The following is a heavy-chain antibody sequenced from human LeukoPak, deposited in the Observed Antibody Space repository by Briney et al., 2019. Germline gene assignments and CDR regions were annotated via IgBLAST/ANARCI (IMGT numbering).Heavy chain of an antibody. CDR2: IYYSGNT. V-gene: IGHV4-59*01. CDR1: GGSISSYY. D-gene: IGHD6-13*01. Sequence: SETLSLTCTVSGGSISSYYWSWIRQPPGKGLEWIGYIYYSGNTNYNPSLKSRVTISIDTSKNQFSLRLSSVTAADTAVYYCARSSTWYSLSWFDYWGQEPWSPSPQ. J-gene: IGHJ4*01. CDR3: ARSSTWYSLSWFDY.